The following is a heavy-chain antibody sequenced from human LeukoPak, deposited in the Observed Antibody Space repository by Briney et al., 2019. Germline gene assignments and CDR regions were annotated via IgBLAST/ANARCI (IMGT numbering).Heavy chain of an antibody. D-gene: IGHD3-10*01. CDR1: GYTFTSYY. CDR2: INPGGGST. Sequence: ASVKVSCKASGYTFTSYYMYWVRQASGQGLEWMGLINPGGGSTNYAQKFQGRVTVTRDMSTSTVYMELSSLRSDDTAVYYCAREVYGNWFDPWGQGTLVTASS. J-gene: IGHJ5*02. V-gene: IGHV1-46*01. CDR3: AREVYGNWFDP.